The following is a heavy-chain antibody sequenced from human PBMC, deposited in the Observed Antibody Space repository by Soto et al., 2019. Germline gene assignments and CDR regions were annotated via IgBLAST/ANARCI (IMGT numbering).Heavy chain of an antibody. J-gene: IGHJ4*02. CDR3: AKVHGSGSYNNFPDY. CDR1: GFTFGDSY. Sequence: GGSLRLSCAGSGFTFGDSYMSWIRQAPGKGLEWLSYISPGSRYPAYADSVKGRFTISRDNAKRSLYLQMMSLTAEDTAVYYCAKVHGSGSYNNFPDYWGQGTLVTVSS. D-gene: IGHD3-10*01. V-gene: IGHV3-11*05. CDR2: ISPGSRYP.